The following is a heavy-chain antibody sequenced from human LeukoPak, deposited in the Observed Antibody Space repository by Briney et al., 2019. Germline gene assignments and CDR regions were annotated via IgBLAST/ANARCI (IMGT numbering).Heavy chain of an antibody. CDR1: GGSISTYY. J-gene: IGHJ4*02. CDR3: ARGGSYGAPFDY. V-gene: IGHV4-59*01. CDR2: IYYSGST. Sequence: SETLSPTCTVSGGSISTYYWNWIRQPPGKGLEWIGYIYYSGSTNYNPSLKSRVTISVDTSKNQFSLKLSSVTAADTAVYYCARGGSYGAPFDYWGQGTLVTVSS. D-gene: IGHD1-26*01.